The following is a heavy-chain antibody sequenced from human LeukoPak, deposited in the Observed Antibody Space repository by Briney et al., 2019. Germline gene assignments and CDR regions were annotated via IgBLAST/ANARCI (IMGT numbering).Heavy chain of an antibody. V-gene: IGHV4-39*01. CDR2: IYYSGST. D-gene: IGHD3-10*01. CDR3: ARHYGHDLPFYYYGSGFDY. Sequence: SETLSLTCTISGGSISSSSYYWGWIRQPPGKGLEWIGSIYYSGSTYYNPSLKSRVTISVDTSKNQFSLKLSSVTAADTAVYYCARHYGHDLPFYYYGSGFDYWGQGTLVTVSS. CDR1: GGSISSSSYY. J-gene: IGHJ4*02.